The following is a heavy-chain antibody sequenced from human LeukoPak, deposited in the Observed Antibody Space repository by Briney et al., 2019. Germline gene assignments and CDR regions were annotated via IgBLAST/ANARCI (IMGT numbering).Heavy chain of an antibody. J-gene: IGHJ6*03. CDR2: ISSSSSYI. D-gene: IGHD2-15*01. V-gene: IGHV3-21*01. CDR1: GFTFSSYS. Sequence: GGSLRLSCAASGFTFSSYSMNWVRQAPGKGLEWVSSISSSSSYIYYADSVKGRFTISRDNSKNTLYLQMNSLRAEDTAVYYCARDSVVVVAATLTRYYYMDVWGKGTTVTISS. CDR3: ARDSVVVVAATLTRYYYMDV.